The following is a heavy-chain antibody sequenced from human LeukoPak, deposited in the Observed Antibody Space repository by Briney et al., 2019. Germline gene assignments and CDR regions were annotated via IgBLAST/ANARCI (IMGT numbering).Heavy chain of an antibody. CDR3: ARAGQYYFDY. CDR2: IYSGGST. J-gene: IGHJ4*02. D-gene: IGHD4-11*01. V-gene: IGHV3-53*01. Sequence: PGGSLRLSCAASGFTVSSNYMSWVRRAPGKGLEWVSVIYSGGSTYYADSVKGRFIISRDNSKNTLYLQMNSLRAEDTAVYYCARAGQYYFDYWGQGTLVTVSS. CDR1: GFTVSSNY.